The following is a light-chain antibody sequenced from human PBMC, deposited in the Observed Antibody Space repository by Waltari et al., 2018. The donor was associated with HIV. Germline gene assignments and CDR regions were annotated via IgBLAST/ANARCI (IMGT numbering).Light chain of an antibody. CDR1: QSINSN. J-gene: IGKJ4*01. CDR2: GAS. V-gene: IGKV3-15*01. Sequence: EIVMTQSPVTLSVSPGERATLSCRASQSINSNLAWYQHRPCQTPRLLIYGASTRAPGTPARFSASGSGTEFTLTISSLQSEDFAVYYWQQYNYWHTFGGGTKVEIK. CDR3: QQYNYWHT.